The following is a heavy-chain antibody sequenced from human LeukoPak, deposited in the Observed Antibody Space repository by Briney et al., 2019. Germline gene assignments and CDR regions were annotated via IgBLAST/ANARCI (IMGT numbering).Heavy chain of an antibody. Sequence: GESLKISCKGSGYSFTSYWIGWVRQMPGKGLEWMGIIYPGDSDTTYSPSFQGQVSISADMSTNTAYLQWGSLKASDSAMYYCARRMYSSGRKNYYFGYWGQGTLVTVSS. CDR1: GYSFTSYW. CDR3: ARRMYSSGRKNYYFGY. V-gene: IGHV5-51*01. J-gene: IGHJ4*02. D-gene: IGHD6-19*01. CDR2: IYPGDSDT.